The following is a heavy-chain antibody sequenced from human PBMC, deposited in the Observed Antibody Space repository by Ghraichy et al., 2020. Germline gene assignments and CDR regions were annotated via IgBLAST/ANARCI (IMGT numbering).Heavy chain of an antibody. CDR1: GFTFSNYW. D-gene: IGHD3-10*01. CDR2: IKQDGSAK. V-gene: IGHV3-7*01. Sequence: LSLTCAASGFTFSNYWMSWVRQAPGKGLVWVANIKQDGSAKYDVDSVKGRLTISRDNTKNSLYLQMNGLRAEDTAVYYCVSMGQVGYYGSGAYFGYWGQGTLVTVSS. J-gene: IGHJ4*02. CDR3: VSMGQVGYYGSGAYFGY.